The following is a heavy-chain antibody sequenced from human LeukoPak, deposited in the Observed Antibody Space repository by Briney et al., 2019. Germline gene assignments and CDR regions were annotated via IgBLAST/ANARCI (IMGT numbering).Heavy chain of an antibody. D-gene: IGHD6-19*01. CDR3: AKDLKQWLVALLGY. V-gene: IGHV3-23*01. J-gene: IGHJ4*02. CDR1: GFTFSSYA. CDR2: ISGSGGST. Sequence: PGGSLRLSCAASGFTFSSYAMSWVRQAPGKGLEWVSAISGSGGSTYYADSVKGRFTISRDNSKNTLYPQMNSLRAEDTAVYYCAKDLKQWLVALLGYWGQGTLVTVSS.